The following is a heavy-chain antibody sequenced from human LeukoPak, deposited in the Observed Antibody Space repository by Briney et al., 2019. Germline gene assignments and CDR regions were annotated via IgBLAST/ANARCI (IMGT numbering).Heavy chain of an antibody. J-gene: IGHJ4*02. V-gene: IGHV1-69*06. Sequence: SVKVSCKPSVCTFSSYAISWVRQAPSHGFEWMGGIIPIFGTANYAQKFQGRVTITADKSTSTAYMELSSLRSEDTAVYYCAREGYSYCNDYWGQGTLVTVSS. D-gene: IGHD5-18*01. CDR3: AREGYSYCNDY. CDR2: IIPIFGTA. CDR1: VCTFSSYA.